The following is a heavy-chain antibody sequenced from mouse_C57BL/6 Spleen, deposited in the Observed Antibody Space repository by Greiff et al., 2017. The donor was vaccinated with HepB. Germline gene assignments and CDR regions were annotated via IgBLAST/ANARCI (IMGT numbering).Heavy chain of an antibody. J-gene: IGHJ4*01. Sequence: QVQLQQPGAELVKPGASVKMSCKASGYTFTSYWITWVKQRPGQGLEWIGDIYPGSGSTNYNEKFKSKATLTVDTSSSTAYMPLSSLTSEDSAVYYCARYRELLWLRHYAMDYWGQGTSVTVSS. CDR1: GYTFTSYW. V-gene: IGHV1-55*01. D-gene: IGHD2-2*01. CDR2: IYPGSGST. CDR3: ARYRELLWLRHYAMDY.